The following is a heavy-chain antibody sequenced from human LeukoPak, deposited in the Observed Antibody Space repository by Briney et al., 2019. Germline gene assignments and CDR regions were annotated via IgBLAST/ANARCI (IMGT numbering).Heavy chain of an antibody. CDR1: GFTFSSYE. J-gene: IGHJ4*02. CDR3: ARQFQWGVDY. CDR2: IRSSGSTI. D-gene: IGHD3-16*01. V-gene: IGHV3-48*03. Sequence: PGGSLRLSCAASGFTFSSYEMNWVRQAPGKGLEWVSYIRSSGSTIYYADSVKGRFTISRDNAKNSLYLQMNSLRAEDTAVYYCARQFQWGVDYWGQGTLVTVSS.